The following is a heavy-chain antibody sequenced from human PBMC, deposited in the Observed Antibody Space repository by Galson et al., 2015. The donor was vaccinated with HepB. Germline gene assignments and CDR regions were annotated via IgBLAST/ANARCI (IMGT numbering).Heavy chain of an antibody. CDR3: AKGAMVRGVITDPDDY. CDR1: GFAFSTYT. V-gene: IGHV3-23*01. CDR2: IRGSGDKT. J-gene: IGHJ4*02. Sequence: SLRLSCAASGFAFSTYTMSWVRQAPGKGLEWVSAIRGSGDKTFYADSVKGRFTISRDNSKNTVYLQMNSLRVDDTAVYYCAKGAMVRGVITDPDDYWGQGTLVTVSS. D-gene: IGHD3-10*01.